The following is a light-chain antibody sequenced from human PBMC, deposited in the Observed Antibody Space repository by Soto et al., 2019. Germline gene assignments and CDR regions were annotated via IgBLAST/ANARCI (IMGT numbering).Light chain of an antibody. CDR2: GAS. V-gene: IGKV3-20*01. J-gene: IGKJ2*01. Sequence: EIVMTQSPATLSVSPGERATLSCRASQSVSSNLAWYQQKPGQAPRLLIYGASSRATGIPDRFSGTGSGTDFTLTISRLEPEDCAVYYCQQYGGSPYTFGQGTKLEIK. CDR1: QSVSSN. CDR3: QQYGGSPYT.